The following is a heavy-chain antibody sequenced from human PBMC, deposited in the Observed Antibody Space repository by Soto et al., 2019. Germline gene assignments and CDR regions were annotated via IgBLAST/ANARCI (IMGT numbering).Heavy chain of an antibody. Sequence: ASVKVSCKASGYTFTGYYMHWVRQAPGQGLEWMGWINPNSDGTNYAQTFQGWGTMTRDTAISTAYMELSRRRSDDTAVYYCARGPGTWDTSVYFDYWGQGTLVTVSS. D-gene: IGHD1-7*01. V-gene: IGHV1-2*04. J-gene: IGHJ4*02. CDR3: ARGPGTWDTSVYFDY. CDR2: INPNSDGT. CDR1: GYTFTGYY.